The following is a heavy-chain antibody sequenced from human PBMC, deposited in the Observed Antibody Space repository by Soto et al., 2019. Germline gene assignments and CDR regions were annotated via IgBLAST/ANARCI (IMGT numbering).Heavy chain of an antibody. J-gene: IGHJ4*02. V-gene: IGHV4-59*01. CDR1: GGSISSYY. CDR3: ARVDGAYYDSSGYAFDY. D-gene: IGHD3-22*01. Sequence: SETLSLTCTVSGGSISSYYWSWIRQPPGKGLEWIGYIYYSGSTNYNPSLKSRVTISVDTSKNQFSLKLSSVTAADTAVYYCARVDGAYYDSSGYAFDYWGQGPLVTVS. CDR2: IYYSGST.